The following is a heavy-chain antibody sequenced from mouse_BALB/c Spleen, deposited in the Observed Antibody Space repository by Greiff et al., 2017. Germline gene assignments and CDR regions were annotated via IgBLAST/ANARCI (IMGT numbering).Heavy chain of an antibody. V-gene: IGHV3-2*02. CDR3: AREATATWAMDY. CDR2: ISYSGST. D-gene: IGHD1-2*01. CDR1: GYSITSDYA. Sequence: VQLKQSGPGLVKPSQSLSLTCTVTGYSITSDYAWNWIRQFPGNKLEWMGYISYSGSTSYNPSLKSRISITRDTSKNQFFLQLNSVTTEDTATYYCAREATATWAMDYWGQGTSVTVSS. J-gene: IGHJ4*01.